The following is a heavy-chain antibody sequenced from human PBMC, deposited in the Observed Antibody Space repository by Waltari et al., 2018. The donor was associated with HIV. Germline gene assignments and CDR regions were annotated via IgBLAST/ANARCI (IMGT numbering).Heavy chain of an antibody. Sequence: QVQLQESGPGLVKPSETLSLTCNVSGGSISSYYWSWIRQPPGKGRGWIGYIYDSGSTNYNPSLKSRVTISVDTSKNQFSLKLSSVTAADTAVYYCARDKRDGGNHRAYFDYWGQGSLVTVSS. CDR3: ARDKRDGGNHRAYFDY. D-gene: IGHD2-15*01. CDR1: GGSISSYY. J-gene: IGHJ4*02. V-gene: IGHV4-59*01. CDR2: IYDSGST.